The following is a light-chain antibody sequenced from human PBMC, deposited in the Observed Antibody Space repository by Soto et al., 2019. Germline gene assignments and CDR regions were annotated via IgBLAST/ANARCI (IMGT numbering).Light chain of an antibody. CDR3: QQRYAWPPIT. Sequence: EIVLTQSPATLSLSPGERATLSCRASRSVRSYLAWYQQTPGQAPRLLIYDASNRAAGIPARFSGSGSETDFTLTISNLEPEDFAVYYCQQRYAWPPITFGQGTRLEIK. V-gene: IGKV3-11*01. CDR1: RSVRSY. CDR2: DAS. J-gene: IGKJ5*01.